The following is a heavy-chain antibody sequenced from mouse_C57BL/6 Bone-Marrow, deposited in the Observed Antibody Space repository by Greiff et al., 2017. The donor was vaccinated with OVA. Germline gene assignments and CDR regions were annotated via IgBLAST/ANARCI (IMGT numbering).Heavy chain of an antibody. CDR1: GYTFTSYW. V-gene: IGHV1-59*01. D-gene: IGHD2-1*01. CDR2: IDPSDSYT. J-gene: IGHJ2*01. CDR3: ARSYGNYPDY. Sequence: VQLQQPGAELVRPGTSVKLSCKASGYTFTSYWMHWVKQRPGQGLEWIGVIDPSDSYTNYNQKFKGKATLTVDTSSSTAYMQLSSLTSEDSAVYYCARSYGNYPDYWGQGTTLTVSS.